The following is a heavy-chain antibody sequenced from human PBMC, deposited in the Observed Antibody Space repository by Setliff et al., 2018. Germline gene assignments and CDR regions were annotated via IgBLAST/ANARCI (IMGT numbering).Heavy chain of an antibody. CDR3: AKVNNRFWSGYYPYYYGMDV. CDR2: ISSDGSTV. Sequence: GGSLRLSCAASGFTFSSYSMNWVRQAPGKGLEWVSYISSDGSTVFYADSVKGRFTISRDNSKNTLYLQMNSLRAEDTAVYYCAKVNNRFWSGYYPYYYGMDVWGQGTTITVSS. CDR1: GFTFSSYS. J-gene: IGHJ6*02. V-gene: IGHV3-48*01. D-gene: IGHD3-3*01.